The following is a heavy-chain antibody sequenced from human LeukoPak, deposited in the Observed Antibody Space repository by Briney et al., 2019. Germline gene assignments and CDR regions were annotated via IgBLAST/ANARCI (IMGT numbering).Heavy chain of an antibody. D-gene: IGHD2-2*01. CDR1: GGSISSSSYY. CDR2: IYYSGST. J-gene: IGHJ5*02. Sequence: SETLSLTCTVSGGSISSSSYYWGWIRQPPGKGLEWIGIIYYSGSTYYNPSLKSRLTISVDTSKNQFSLKLSSVTAADTAVYYCARRGYCSSTSCYEYWFDPWGQGTLVTVSS. V-gene: IGHV4-39*01. CDR3: ARRGYCSSTSCYEYWFDP.